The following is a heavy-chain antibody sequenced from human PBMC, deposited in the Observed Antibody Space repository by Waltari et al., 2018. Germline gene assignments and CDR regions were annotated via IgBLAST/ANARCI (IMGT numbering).Heavy chain of an antibody. CDR1: GYTFTSYG. D-gene: IGHD6-13*01. V-gene: IGHV1-18*01. CDR2: VSAYKGNP. Sequence: QVQLVQSGAEVKKPGASVKVSCKASGYTFTSYGISWVRQAPGQGLEWMGWVSAYKGNPNDAQELQGRVTMTTDTSTSTAYMELSSLRSDDTAVYYCARGTYSSRWTSPDPYWVQGTLVTVSS. CDR3: ARGTYSSRWTSPDPY. J-gene: IGHJ4*02.